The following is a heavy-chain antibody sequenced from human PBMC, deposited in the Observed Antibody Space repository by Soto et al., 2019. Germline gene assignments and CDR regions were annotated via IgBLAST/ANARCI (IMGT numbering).Heavy chain of an antibody. Sequence: SETLSLTCAVYGGSFSGYYWSWIRQPPGKGLEWIGEINHSGSTNYNPSLKSRVTISVDTSKNQFSLKLSSVTAADTAVYYCASQTANFYGSGSYYLPFDYWGQGTLVTVS. D-gene: IGHD3-10*01. CDR3: ASQTANFYGSGSYYLPFDY. CDR2: INHSGST. V-gene: IGHV4-34*01. CDR1: GGSFSGYY. J-gene: IGHJ4*02.